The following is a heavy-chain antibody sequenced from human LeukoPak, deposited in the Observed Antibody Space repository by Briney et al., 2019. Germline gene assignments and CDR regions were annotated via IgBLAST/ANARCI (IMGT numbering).Heavy chain of an antibody. Sequence: GGSLRLSCAASGFTFDDYAMHWVRQAPGKGLEWVSLISGDGGSTYYADSVKGRFTTSRDNSKNSLYLQMNSLRTEDTALYYCAKDSYSGSYFGLDDAFDIWGQGTMVTVSS. D-gene: IGHD1-26*01. CDR2: ISGDGGST. J-gene: IGHJ3*02. CDR1: GFTFDDYA. V-gene: IGHV3-43*02. CDR3: AKDSYSGSYFGLDDAFDI.